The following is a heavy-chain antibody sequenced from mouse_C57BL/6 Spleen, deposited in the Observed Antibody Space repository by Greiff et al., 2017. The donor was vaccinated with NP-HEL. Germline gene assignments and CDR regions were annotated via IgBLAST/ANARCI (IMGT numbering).Heavy chain of an antibody. Sequence: EVKLVESEGGLVQPGSSMKLSCTASGFTFSDYYMAWVRQVPEKGLEWVANINYDGSSTYYLDSLKSRFIISRDNAKNILYLQMSSLKSEDTATYYCARGDDPLDYWGQGTTLTVSS. CDR2: INYDGSST. D-gene: IGHD2-3*01. CDR3: ARGDDPLDY. J-gene: IGHJ2*01. V-gene: IGHV5-16*01. CDR1: GFTFSDYY.